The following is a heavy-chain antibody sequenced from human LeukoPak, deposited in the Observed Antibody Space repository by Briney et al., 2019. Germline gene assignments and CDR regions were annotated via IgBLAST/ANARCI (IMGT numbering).Heavy chain of an antibody. CDR2: IYYTGST. Sequence: SETLSLTCTVSGGSISSSSYYWSWIRQPPGKTLEWIGYIYYTGSTNYNPSLKSRVTISLDTSKNQFSLSLTSVTAADTAVYFCARVSDWNDFDYWGQGILVTVSS. J-gene: IGHJ4*02. CDR3: ARVSDWNDFDY. D-gene: IGHD1-1*01. CDR1: GGSISSSSYY. V-gene: IGHV4-61*01.